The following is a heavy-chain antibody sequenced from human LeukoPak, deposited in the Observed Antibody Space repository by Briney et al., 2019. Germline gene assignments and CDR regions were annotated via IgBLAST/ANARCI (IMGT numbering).Heavy chain of an antibody. CDR1: GFTFSSYW. CDR3: AKDKDVYYDILTGPLFDY. Sequence: GGSLRISCAASGFTFSSYWMHWVRQAPGKGLVWVSRINSDGSSTSYADSVKGRFTISRDNAKNSLYLQMNSLRAEDTALYYCAKDKDVYYDILTGPLFDYWGQGTLVTVSS. J-gene: IGHJ4*02. D-gene: IGHD3-9*01. V-gene: IGHV3-74*01. CDR2: INSDGSST.